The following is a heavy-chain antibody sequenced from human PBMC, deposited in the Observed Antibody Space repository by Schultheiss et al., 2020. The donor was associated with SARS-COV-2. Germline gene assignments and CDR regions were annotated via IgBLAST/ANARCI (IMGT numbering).Heavy chain of an antibody. V-gene: IGHV1-18*04. CDR1: GYTFTSYY. J-gene: IGHJ4*02. Sequence: ASVKVSCKASGYTFTSYYMHWVRQAPGQGLEWMGWISAYNGNTNYAQKLQGRVTMTEDTSTDTAYMELSSLRSEDTAVYYCTRPAQDYWGQGTLVTV. CDR2: ISAYNGNT. CDR3: TRPAQDY.